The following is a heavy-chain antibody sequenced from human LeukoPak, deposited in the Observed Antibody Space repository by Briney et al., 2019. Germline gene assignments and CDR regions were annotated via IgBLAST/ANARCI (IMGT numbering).Heavy chain of an antibody. CDR3: ARVAAWITMVRGVNLTFDY. J-gene: IGHJ4*02. CDR2: ISPYNGNT. D-gene: IGHD3-10*01. V-gene: IGHV1-18*01. Sequence: EASVKVSCKASGYTFTNYGLSWVRQAPGQGLEWMGWISPYNGNTNYAQKLQGRVTMTTDTSTSTAYMELRSLRSDDTAVYYCARVAAWITMVRGVNLTFDYWGQGTLVTVSS. CDR1: GYTFTNYG.